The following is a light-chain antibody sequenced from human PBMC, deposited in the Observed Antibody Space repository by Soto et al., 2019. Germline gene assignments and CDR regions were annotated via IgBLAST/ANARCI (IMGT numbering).Light chain of an antibody. Sequence: DIQMTQSPSSLSTSVQDRVTITCRSSQSISSYLNLYQQKPGKAPKLLIYAASSLQSGVPSRFSGSGSGTDFTLTISSLQPEDFATYYCQQSYSTPLTFGGGTKVDI. CDR3: QQSYSTPLT. J-gene: IGKJ4*01. CDR2: AAS. V-gene: IGKV1-39*01. CDR1: QSISSY.